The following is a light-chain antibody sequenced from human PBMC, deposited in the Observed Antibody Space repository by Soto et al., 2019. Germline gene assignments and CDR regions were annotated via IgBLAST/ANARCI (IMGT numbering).Light chain of an antibody. V-gene: IGKV3-20*01. CDR2: GTS. Sequence: EIVLTQSPGTLSLSPGERATLSCRASQTFSSGYLAWYQQKRGQPPRLLIYGTSTRATGIPDRFSGSGSGKDFTLTISRLEPDDFAVYYCQQSYTSFTFGPGTKVEIK. CDR1: QTFSSGY. J-gene: IGKJ3*01. CDR3: QQSYTSFT.